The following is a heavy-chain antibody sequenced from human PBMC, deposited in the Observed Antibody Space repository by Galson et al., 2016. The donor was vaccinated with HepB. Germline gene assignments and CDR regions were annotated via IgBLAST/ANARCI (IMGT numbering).Heavy chain of an antibody. CDR3: ARGCTLHS. Sequence: CAISGDSVSSDSTSWNWIRQSPSRGLEWLGRTYYRSKWYNDYAASVESRITINPDTSNNQFSLRLDSVTPEDTAVYYCARGCTLHSWGQGTLVTVSS. V-gene: IGHV6-1*01. CDR2: TYYRSKWYN. CDR1: GDSVSSDSTS. J-gene: IGHJ4*02. D-gene: IGHD2-21*02.